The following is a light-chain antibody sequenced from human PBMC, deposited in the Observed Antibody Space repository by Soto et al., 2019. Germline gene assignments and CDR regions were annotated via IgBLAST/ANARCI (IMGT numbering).Light chain of an antibody. CDR1: TSNIGGGYY. CDR3: QSYDSNLGGWV. V-gene: IGLV1-40*01. J-gene: IGLJ3*02. CDR2: HDS. Sequence: QSVLTQPPSVSGAPGQRVTISCAGSTSNIGGGYYVHWYQQFPGAAPKLLIYHDSNRPSGVPDRFSGSKSGTSGSLAITGLQAEDEADYYCQSYDSNLGGWVFGGGPKLTVL.